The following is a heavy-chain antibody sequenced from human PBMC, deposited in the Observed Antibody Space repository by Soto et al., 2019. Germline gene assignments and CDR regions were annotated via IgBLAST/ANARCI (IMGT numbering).Heavy chain of an antibody. CDR3: ASTEDFFDY. CDR2: IFYSGST. V-gene: IGHV4-31*03. CDR1: GVSLTSGTYY. Sequence: PSETLSLTCSVSGVSLTSGTYYWIWIRQHPGKGLEWIGYIFYSGSTDYNPSLKSRVNISVDTSKNQFSLKLSSVTAADTAVYYCASTEDFFDYWGQGTLVTVSS. J-gene: IGHJ4*02.